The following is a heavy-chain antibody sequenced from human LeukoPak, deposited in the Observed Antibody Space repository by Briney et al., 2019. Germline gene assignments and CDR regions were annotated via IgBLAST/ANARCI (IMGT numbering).Heavy chain of an antibody. V-gene: IGHV4-39*01. Sequence: SETPSLTCTVSGGSISSSSYYWGWIRQPPGKGLEWIGSIYYSGSTYYNPSLKSRVTISVDTSKNQFSLKLSSVTAADTAVYYCARLGGNYDFWSGSYYYYMDVWGKGTTVTVSS. D-gene: IGHD3-3*01. CDR3: ARLGGNYDFWSGSYYYYMDV. CDR1: GGSISSSSYY. J-gene: IGHJ6*03. CDR2: IYYSGST.